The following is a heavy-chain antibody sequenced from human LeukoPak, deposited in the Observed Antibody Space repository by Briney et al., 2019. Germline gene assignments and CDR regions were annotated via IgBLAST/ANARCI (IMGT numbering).Heavy chain of an antibody. CDR2: IYHSGST. CDR3: ARSVRYDIAAAGHFDY. J-gene: IGHJ4*02. D-gene: IGHD6-13*01. V-gene: IGHV4-38-2*02. CDR1: GYSISSGYY. Sequence: SETLSLTCTVSGYSISSGYYWGWIRQPPGKGLEWIGSIYHSGSTYYNPSLKSRVTISVDTSKNQFSLKLSSVTAADTAVYYCARSVRYDIAAAGHFDYWGQGTLVTVSS.